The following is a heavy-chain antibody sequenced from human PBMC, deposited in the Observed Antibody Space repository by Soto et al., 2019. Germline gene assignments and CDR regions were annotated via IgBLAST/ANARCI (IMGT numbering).Heavy chain of an antibody. CDR2: ISYDGSNK. CDR1: GFTFSSYG. V-gene: IGHV3-30*18. D-gene: IGHD2-15*01. CDR3: AKDFENCSGGSCYYYYMDV. J-gene: IGHJ6*03. Sequence: QVQLVESGGGVVQPGRSLRLSCAASGFTFSSYGMHWVRQAPGKGLEWVAVISYDGSNKYYADSVKGRFTISRDNSKNTLYLQMNSLRAEDTAVYYCAKDFENCSGGSCYYYYMDVWGKGTTVTVSS.